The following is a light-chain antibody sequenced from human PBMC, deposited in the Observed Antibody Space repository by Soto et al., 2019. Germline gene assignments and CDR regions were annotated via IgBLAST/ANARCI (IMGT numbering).Light chain of an antibody. V-gene: IGKV3-15*01. CDR3: YQSDHWPFL. J-gene: IGKJ3*01. CDR1: QSVSGN. Sequence: EIVMTQSPATLSVSPGERATLSCRASQSVSGNLAWYQQKPGQAPRLLIYGASTRATGLPARFSGSGSGTEFAPPISSLQSEDFALYYCYQSDHWPFLFGPVTKLYIK. CDR2: GAS.